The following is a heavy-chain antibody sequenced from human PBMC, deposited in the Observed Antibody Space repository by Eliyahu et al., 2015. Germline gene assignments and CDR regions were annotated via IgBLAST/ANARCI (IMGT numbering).Heavy chain of an antibody. Sequence: IRQAPGKGLEWVSYISSSGSTIYYADSVKGRFTISRDNAKNSLYLQMNSLRAEDTAVYYCASNYYDSSGYYHTTAIGYFQHWGQGTLVTVSS. CDR2: ISSSGSTI. CDR3: ASNYYDSSGYYHTTAIGYFQH. V-gene: IGHV3-11*01. J-gene: IGHJ1*01. D-gene: IGHD3-22*01.